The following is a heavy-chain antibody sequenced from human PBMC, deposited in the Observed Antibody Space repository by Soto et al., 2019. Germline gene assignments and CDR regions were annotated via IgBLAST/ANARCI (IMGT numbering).Heavy chain of an antibody. V-gene: IGHV5-10-1*01. D-gene: IGHD6-6*01. J-gene: IGHJ6*02. CDR1: GYSFTSYW. Sequence: ESLKISCKGSGYSFTSYWISWVRQMPGKGLEWMGRIDPSDSYTNYSPSFQGHVTISADKSISTAYLQWSSLKASDTAMYYCAREGKQLVYYYYYGMDVWGQGTMVTVS. CDR2: IDPSDSYT. CDR3: AREGKQLVYYYYYGMDV.